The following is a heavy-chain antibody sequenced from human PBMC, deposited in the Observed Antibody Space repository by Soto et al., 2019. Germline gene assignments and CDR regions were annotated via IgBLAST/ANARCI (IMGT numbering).Heavy chain of an antibody. CDR2: ISGSGGST. Sequence: PGGSLRLSCAASGFTFSSYAMSWVRQAPGKGLEWVSAISGSGGSTYYADSVKGRFTISRDNSKNTLYLQMNSLRAEDTAVYYCAKDPARRYSYGPIDYWGQGTLVTVST. J-gene: IGHJ4*02. CDR1: GFTFSSYA. D-gene: IGHD5-18*01. CDR3: AKDPARRYSYGPIDY. V-gene: IGHV3-23*01.